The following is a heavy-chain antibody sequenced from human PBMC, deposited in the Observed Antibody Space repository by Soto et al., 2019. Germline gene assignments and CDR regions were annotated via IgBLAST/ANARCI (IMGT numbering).Heavy chain of an antibody. Sequence: ASVKVSCKACGYTFMTNYIHWVRQAPGQGLEWMGIINPRSGKTTYAQKFQGRVTMTRDTSASTAYMEVSSLRSEDTAIYFCAREPSIGSWAPPLASGGRGTPVTFSS. D-gene: IGHD6-13*01. CDR1: GYTFMTNY. V-gene: IGHV1-46*01. CDR2: INPRSGKT. J-gene: IGHJ4*02. CDR3: AREPSIGSWAPPLAS.